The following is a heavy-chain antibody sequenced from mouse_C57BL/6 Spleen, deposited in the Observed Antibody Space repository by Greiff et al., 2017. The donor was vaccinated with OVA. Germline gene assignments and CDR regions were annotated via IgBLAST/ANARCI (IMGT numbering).Heavy chain of an antibody. CDR3: AMDEGRYFNY. V-gene: IGHV1-82*01. CDR1: GYAFSSSW. D-gene: IGHD3-3*01. CDR2: IYPGDGDT. J-gene: IGHJ2*01. Sequence: QVQLQQSGPELVKPGASVKISCKASGYAFSSSWMNWVKQRPGKGLEWIGRIYPGDGDTNYNGKFKGTATLTADKSSSTAYMQLNSLTSADSAVYFIAMDEGRYFNYGGQGTTLTVS.